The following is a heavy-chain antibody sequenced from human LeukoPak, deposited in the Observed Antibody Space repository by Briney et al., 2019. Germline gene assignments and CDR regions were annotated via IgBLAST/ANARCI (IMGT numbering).Heavy chain of an antibody. J-gene: IGHJ4*02. CDR2: ISSSDGTI. D-gene: IGHD1-26*01. CDR3: ARSMIVGATRSGYFNS. Sequence: GGSLRLSCAASGFTFSSYVMNWVRQAPGKGLEWISYISSSDGTIYYADSVKGRFTISRDNAKNSLFLQMNSLRAEDTAVYFCARSMIVGATRSGYFNSWGQGTLVTVSS. CDR1: GFTFSSYV. V-gene: IGHV3-48*03.